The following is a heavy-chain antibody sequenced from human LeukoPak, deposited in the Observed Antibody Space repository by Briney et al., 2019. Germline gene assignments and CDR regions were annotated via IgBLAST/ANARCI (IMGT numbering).Heavy chain of an antibody. CDR3: ARAPPYCSSTSCSRGAFDI. V-gene: IGHV4-30-2*01. D-gene: IGHD2-2*01. J-gene: IGHJ3*02. CDR2: IYHSGST. CDR1: GGSISSGGYY. Sequence: LQTLSLTCTVSGGSISSGGYYWSWIRQPPGKGLEWIGYIYHSGSTYYNPSLKSRVTISVDRSKNQFSLKLSSVTAADTAVYYCARAPPYCSSTSCSRGAFDIWGQGTMVTVSS.